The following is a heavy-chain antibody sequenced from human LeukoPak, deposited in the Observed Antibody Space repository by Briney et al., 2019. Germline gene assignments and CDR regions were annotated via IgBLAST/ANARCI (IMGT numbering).Heavy chain of an antibody. D-gene: IGHD2-2*01. CDR3: ARAQKTMLSRAVYFFDF. V-gene: IGHV4-59*01. CDR2: VSSRGAT. J-gene: IGHJ4*02. Sequence: SQTLSLTCNVSGASNSDYYWSWIRQCPTRGLEWSGYVSSRGATNNNPSLKSRVATSAHTSENQLSLKLTSVTAADTAVYYCARAQKTMLSRAVYFFDFWGQGLLVTVSS. CDR1: GASNSDYY.